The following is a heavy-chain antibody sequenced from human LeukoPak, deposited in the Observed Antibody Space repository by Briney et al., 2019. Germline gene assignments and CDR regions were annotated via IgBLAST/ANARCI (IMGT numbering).Heavy chain of an antibody. V-gene: IGHV4-59*12. CDR2: IYYSGST. J-gene: IGHJ5*02. CDR1: GGSISSYY. D-gene: IGHD3-10*01. CDR3: ARRITMVRGVKNWFDP. Sequence: SETLSLTCTVSGGSISSYYWSWIRQPPGKGLEWIGYIYYSGSTNYNPSLKSRVTISVDTSKNQFSLKLSSVTAADTAVYYCARRITMVRGVKNWFDPWGQGTLVTVSS.